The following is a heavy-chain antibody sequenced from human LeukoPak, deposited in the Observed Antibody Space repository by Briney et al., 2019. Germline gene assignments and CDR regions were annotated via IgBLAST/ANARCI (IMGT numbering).Heavy chain of an antibody. CDR3: ARHVGSNNDY. V-gene: IGHV5-51*01. CDR1: GYSFSSYW. D-gene: IGHD4-23*01. Sequence: GESLKISCKGSGYSFSSYWIGWVRQMPGKGLEWMGIVYPGDSGSRYSPSFQGQVTISADKSINTAYLQWSSLKASDTAMYYCARHVGSNNDYWGQGTLVTVSS. CDR2: VYPGDSGS. J-gene: IGHJ4*02.